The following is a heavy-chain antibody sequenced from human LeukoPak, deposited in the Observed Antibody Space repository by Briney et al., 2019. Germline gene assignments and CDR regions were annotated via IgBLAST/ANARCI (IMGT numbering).Heavy chain of an antibody. V-gene: IGHV3-53*01. CDR2: IYSGGST. D-gene: IGHD4-23*01. Sequence: GGSLRLSCAASGFTVSSNYMSWVRQAPGKGLEWVSVIYSGGSTYYADSVKGRFTISRDNSKNTLYLQMNSLRAEDTAVYYCARETTVVTLNWFDPWGQGTLVTVSS. CDR1: GFTVSSNY. CDR3: ARETTVVTLNWFDP. J-gene: IGHJ5*02.